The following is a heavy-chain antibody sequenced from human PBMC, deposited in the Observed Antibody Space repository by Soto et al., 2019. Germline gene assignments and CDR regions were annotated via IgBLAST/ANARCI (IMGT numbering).Heavy chain of an antibody. CDR2: IWYDGSNK. CDR1: GFTFSSYG. CDR3: ARDNHLSMGATVLFYFDY. D-gene: IGHD1-26*01. V-gene: IGHV3-33*01. Sequence: PGGSLRLSCAASGFTFSSYGMHWVRQAPGKGLEWVAVIWYDGSNKYYADSVKGRFTISRDNSKNTLYLQMNSLRAEDTAVYYCARDNHLSMGATVLFYFDYWGQGTLVTVSS. J-gene: IGHJ4*02.